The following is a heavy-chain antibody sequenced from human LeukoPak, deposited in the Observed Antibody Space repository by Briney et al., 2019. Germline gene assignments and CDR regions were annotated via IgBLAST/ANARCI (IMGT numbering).Heavy chain of an antibody. V-gene: IGHV3-7*01. J-gene: IGHJ4*02. Sequence: GGSLRLSCAASGFTVSSSHMSWVRQAPGKGLEWVANIKQDGSEKYYVDSVKGRFTISRDNAKNSLYLQMNSLRTEDTAVYYCARGTFFWGQGTLVTVSS. CDR3: ARGTFF. D-gene: IGHD2/OR15-2a*01. CDR1: GFTVSSSH. CDR2: IKQDGSEK.